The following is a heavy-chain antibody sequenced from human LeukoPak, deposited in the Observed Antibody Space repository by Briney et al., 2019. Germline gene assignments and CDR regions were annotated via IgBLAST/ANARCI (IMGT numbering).Heavy chain of an antibody. Sequence: ASMKVSCKASGYTFTSYDINWVRQATGQGLEWMGWMNPNSGNTGYAQKFQGRVTMTRNTSISTAYMELSSLRSEDTAVYYCARGKRHIFDYYYYYMDVWGKGTTVTVSS. D-gene: IGHD3-3*01. CDR2: MNPNSGNT. J-gene: IGHJ6*03. CDR3: ARGKRHIFDYYYYYMDV. CDR1: GYTFTSYD. V-gene: IGHV1-8*01.